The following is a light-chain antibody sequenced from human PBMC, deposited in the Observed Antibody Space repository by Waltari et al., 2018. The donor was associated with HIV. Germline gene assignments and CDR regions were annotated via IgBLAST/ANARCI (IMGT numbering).Light chain of an antibody. J-gene: IGLJ3*02. CDR1: SSDGGGYND. CDR2: EVS. Sequence: QSALTQPASVSGSPGQSITISCTGTSSDGGGYNDAPWYQQHPGKAPKLMIYEVSNRPSGVSNRFSGSKSGNTASLTISGLQAEDEADYYCSSYTSSSTRVFGGGTNLTVL. CDR3: SSYTSSSTRV. V-gene: IGLV2-14*01.